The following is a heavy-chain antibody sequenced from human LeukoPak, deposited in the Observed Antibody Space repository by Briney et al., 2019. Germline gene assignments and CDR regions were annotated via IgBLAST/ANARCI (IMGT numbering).Heavy chain of an antibody. Sequence: GGSLRLSCAASGFTFSSYGMHWVRQAPGKGLEWVAFIRYDGSNKYYADSVKGRFTISRDNSKNTLYLQMNSLRAEDTAVYYCAKDQGFLETNYYYMDVWGKGTTVTVSS. V-gene: IGHV3-30*02. J-gene: IGHJ6*03. CDR1: GFTFSSYG. CDR2: IRYDGSNK. CDR3: AKDQGFLETNYYYMDV. D-gene: IGHD3-3*01.